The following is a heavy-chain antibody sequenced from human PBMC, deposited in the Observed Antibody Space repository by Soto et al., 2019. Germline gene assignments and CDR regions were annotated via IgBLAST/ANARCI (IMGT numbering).Heavy chain of an antibody. D-gene: IGHD2-2*01. V-gene: IGHV3-30*18. CDR3: AKDRGGDCPDNSCYFRADY. Sequence: SLRLSCVGSGFAFSSYGMHWVRQAPGKGLECVAVISDTGSSHYYAASVEGRFTISRENSKNTLSLHMDRLRVEDTAVYYCAKDRGGDCPDNSCYFRADYWGQGTPVTVSS. CDR1: GFAFSSYG. J-gene: IGHJ4*02. CDR2: ISDTGSSH.